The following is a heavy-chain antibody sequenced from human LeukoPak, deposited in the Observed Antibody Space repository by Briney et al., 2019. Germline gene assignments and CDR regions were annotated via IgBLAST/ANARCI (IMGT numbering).Heavy chain of an antibody. D-gene: IGHD3-3*01. CDR1: GGSTSSYF. J-gene: IGHJ6*03. CDR3: ARLFDYYYMDV. CDR2: IYTSGST. Sequence: SETLSLTCTVSGGSTSSYFWSWIRQPAGKGLEWTGRIYTSGSTNYNPSLKSRVTMSVDTSKNQFSLKLNSVTAADTAVYYCARLFDYYYMDVWGKGTTVTVSS. V-gene: IGHV4-4*07.